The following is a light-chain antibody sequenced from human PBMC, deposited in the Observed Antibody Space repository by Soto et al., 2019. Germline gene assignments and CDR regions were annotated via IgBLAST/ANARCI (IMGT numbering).Light chain of an antibody. J-gene: IGKJ4*01. Sequence: DIQVTQSPSSVSASVGDRVTITCRAAQDIGNWLSWYQHKPGKAPKLLISPTSGLQSGVPSRFSGSGSGTDFTLTINSLQPEDFATYYCQQAYNFPLTFGGGTKVDIK. CDR3: QQAYNFPLT. CDR2: PTS. V-gene: IGKV1D-12*01. CDR1: QDIGNW.